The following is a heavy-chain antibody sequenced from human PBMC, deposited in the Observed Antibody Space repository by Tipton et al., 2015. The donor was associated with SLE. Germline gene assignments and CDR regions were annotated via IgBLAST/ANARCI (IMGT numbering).Heavy chain of an antibody. CDR2: IIPIFGTA. J-gene: IGHJ6*02. V-gene: IGHV1-69*01. Sequence: QSGAEVKKPGSSVKVSCKASGGTFSSYAISWVRQAPGQGLEWMGGIIPIFGTANYAQKFQGRVTITADESTSTAYMELSSLRSEDTAVYYGAREGIVVVPAALDYYYGMDVWGQGTTVTVSS. CDR1: GGTFSSYA. CDR3: AREGIVVVPAALDYYYGMDV. D-gene: IGHD2-2*01.